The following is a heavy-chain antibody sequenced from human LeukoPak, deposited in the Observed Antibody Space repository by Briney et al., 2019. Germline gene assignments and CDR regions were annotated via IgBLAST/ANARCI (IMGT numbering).Heavy chain of an antibody. CDR2: ISVGNGDS. V-gene: IGHV1-3*03. D-gene: IGHD1-14*01. J-gene: IGHJ3*01. CDR3: ARERGIRDAFDF. Sequence: ASVKVSCKASGYTFTSYTIHWVRRAPGQSLEWMGWISVGNGDSKCSQEFQGRVTLTRDTSATTAYLEVSSLRPEDMAVYYCARERGIRDAFDFWGRGTMVTVSS. CDR1: GYTFTSYT.